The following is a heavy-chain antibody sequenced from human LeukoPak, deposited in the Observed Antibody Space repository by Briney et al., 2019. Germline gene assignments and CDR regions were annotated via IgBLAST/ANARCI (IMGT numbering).Heavy chain of an antibody. J-gene: IGHJ4*02. D-gene: IGHD2-15*01. CDR2: IYKSAIT. V-gene: IGHV3-53*01. CDR3: ARDLDCSGGSCYSGY. Sequence: PGGSLRLSCAASGFTVSSNYMTWVRQAPGKGLEWVSVIYKSAITYYADTVRGRFTISRDNAKNSLYLQMNSLRAEDTAVYYCARDLDCSGGSCYSGYWGQGTLVTVSS. CDR1: GFTVSSNY.